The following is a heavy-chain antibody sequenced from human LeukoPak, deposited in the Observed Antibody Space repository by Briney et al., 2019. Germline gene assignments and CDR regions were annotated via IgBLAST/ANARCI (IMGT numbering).Heavy chain of an antibody. Sequence: PGGSLRLSCAASGFTFSSYSMNWVRQAPGKGLEWVSYISSSSSTIYYADSVKGRFTISRDNAKNSLCLQMNSLRDEDTAVYYCAPLYYYDSSGYRWGQGTLVTVSS. V-gene: IGHV3-48*02. CDR3: APLYYYDSSGYR. CDR2: ISSSSSTI. J-gene: IGHJ4*02. D-gene: IGHD3-22*01. CDR1: GFTFSSYS.